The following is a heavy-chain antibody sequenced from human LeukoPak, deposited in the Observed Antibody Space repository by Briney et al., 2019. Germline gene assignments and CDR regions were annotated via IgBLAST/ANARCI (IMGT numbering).Heavy chain of an antibody. Sequence: GESLKISCKGSGYSFTSYWIGWVRQMPGKGLEWMGIIYPGDSDTRYSPSFRGQVTISADKSISTAYLQWSSLKASDTAMYYCARQTYSGSYYPVFSFDYWGQGTLVTVSS. J-gene: IGHJ4*02. CDR2: IYPGDSDT. V-gene: IGHV5-51*01. D-gene: IGHD1-26*01. CDR3: ARQTYSGSYYPVFSFDY. CDR1: GYSFTSYW.